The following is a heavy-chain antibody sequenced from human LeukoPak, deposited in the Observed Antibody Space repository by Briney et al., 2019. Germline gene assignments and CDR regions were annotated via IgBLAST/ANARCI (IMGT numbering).Heavy chain of an antibody. CDR3: ARSTSSAAAVSF. D-gene: IGHD6-13*01. J-gene: IGHJ4*02. Sequence: GGSLRLSCAASGFTFSSYSMNWVRQAPGKGLEWVSYISSSSSTIYYADSVKGRFTISRDNAKNSLYLQMNSLRAEDTAVHYCARSTSSAAAVSFWGQGTLVTVSS. CDR2: ISSSSSTI. V-gene: IGHV3-48*01. CDR1: GFTFSSYS.